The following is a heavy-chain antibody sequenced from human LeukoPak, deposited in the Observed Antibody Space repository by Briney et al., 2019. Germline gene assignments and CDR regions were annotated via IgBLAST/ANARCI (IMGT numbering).Heavy chain of an antibody. CDR3: ARPMLGYCSGGSCYAFDI. CDR1: GGSISSYY. CDR2: IYYSGST. V-gene: IGHV4-59*05. J-gene: IGHJ3*02. Sequence: SETLSLTCTVSGGSISSYYWNWIRQPPGKGLEWIGSIYYSGSTYYNPSLKSRVTISVDTSKNQFSLKLSSVTAADTAAYYCARPMLGYCSGGSCYAFDIWGQGTMVTVSS. D-gene: IGHD2-15*01.